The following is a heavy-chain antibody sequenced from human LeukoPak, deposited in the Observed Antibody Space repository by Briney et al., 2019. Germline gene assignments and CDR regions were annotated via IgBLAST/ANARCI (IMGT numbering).Heavy chain of an antibody. V-gene: IGHV4-59*01. Sequence: SETLSLTCTVSGGSISSYYWSWVRQPPGKGLEWIGYIYYSGSTNYNPSLKSRVTISVDTSKNQFSLKLSSVTAADTAVYYCARVVVAVAGSAFDIWGQGTMVTVSS. CDR3: ARVVVAVAGSAFDI. D-gene: IGHD6-19*01. CDR2: IYYSGST. J-gene: IGHJ3*02. CDR1: GGSISSYY.